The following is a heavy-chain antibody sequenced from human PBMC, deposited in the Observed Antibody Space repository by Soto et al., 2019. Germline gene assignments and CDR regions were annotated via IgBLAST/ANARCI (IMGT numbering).Heavy chain of an antibody. CDR3: ARALSNYYMDV. J-gene: IGHJ6*03. CDR1: GGSISSYY. Sequence: SETLSLTCTVSGGSISSYYWSWIRQPPGKGLEWIGYIYYSGSTNYNPSLKSRVTISVDTSKNQFSLKLSSVTAADTAVYYCARALSNYYMDVWGKGTTVTVSS. V-gene: IGHV4-59*01. CDR2: IYYSGST.